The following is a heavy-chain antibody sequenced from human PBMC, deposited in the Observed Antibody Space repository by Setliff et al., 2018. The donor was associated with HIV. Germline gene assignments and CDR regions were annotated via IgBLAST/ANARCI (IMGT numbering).Heavy chain of an antibody. CDR3: ATGGHRLHDY. D-gene: IGHD1-26*01. V-gene: IGHV4-38-2*02. Sequence: SETLSLTCTVSGYSIKSGYYWGWIRQPPGRGLEWIGSIFHTGSAHYNSSLQSRVDMSVDTSKNQFSLKVTSVTAADTAVYYCATGGHRLHDYWGQGTLVTVSS. J-gene: IGHJ4*02. CDR1: GYSIKSGYY. CDR2: IFHTGSA.